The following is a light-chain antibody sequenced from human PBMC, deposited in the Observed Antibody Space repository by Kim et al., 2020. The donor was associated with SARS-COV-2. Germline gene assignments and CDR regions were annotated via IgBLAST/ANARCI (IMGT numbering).Light chain of an antibody. CDR3: QQYNSYSRYS. CDR1: QSISSW. CDR2: KAS. Sequence: ASVGDRVTITCRASQSISSWLAWYQQKPGKAPKLLIYKASSLESGVPSRFSGSGSGTEFTLTISSLQPDDFATYYCQQYNSYSRYSFGQGTKLEIK. V-gene: IGKV1-5*03. J-gene: IGKJ2*03.